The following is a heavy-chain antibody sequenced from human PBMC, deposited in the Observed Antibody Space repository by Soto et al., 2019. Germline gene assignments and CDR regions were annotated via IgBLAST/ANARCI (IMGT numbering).Heavy chain of an antibody. CDR2: INPNSGGT. J-gene: IGHJ6*02. CDR1: GYTFTDYY. V-gene: IGHV1-2*02. D-gene: IGHD3-22*01. Sequence: QVHLVQSGAEVKKPGASVEVSCKASGYTFTDYYIHWVRQAPGQGLEWMGWINPNSGGTKFAQQFQGRVTMTRDTSISTVYMEPSRLRFDDTAVYYCARDWYYFDSSGYSKPVYYHYYGLDVWGQGTTVTVSS. CDR3: ARDWYYFDSSGYSKPVYYHYYGLDV.